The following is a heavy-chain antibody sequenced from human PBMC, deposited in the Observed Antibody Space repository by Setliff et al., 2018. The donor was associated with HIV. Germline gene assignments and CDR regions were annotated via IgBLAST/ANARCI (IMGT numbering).Heavy chain of an antibody. CDR2: IWYDERHK. CDR3: AKDSDFFPAPDRSGYMDY. Sequence: GGSLRLSCTFYGFSFNSYGMHWVRQAPGKGLEWVAYIWYDERHKFHADSVKGRFTISRDNPKRTLYLQMSSLKSDDTAVYYCAKDSDFFPAPDRSGYMDYWGQGTLVTVSS. V-gene: IGHV3-30*02. D-gene: IGHD5-12*01. CDR1: GFSFNSYG. J-gene: IGHJ4*02.